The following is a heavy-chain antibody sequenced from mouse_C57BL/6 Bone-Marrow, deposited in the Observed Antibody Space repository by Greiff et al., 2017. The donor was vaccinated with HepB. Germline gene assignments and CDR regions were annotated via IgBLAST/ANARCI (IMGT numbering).Heavy chain of an antibody. Sequence: QVQLQQPGAELVKPGASVKLSCKASGYTFTSYWMQWVKQRPGQGLEWIGEIDPSDSYTNYNQKFKGKATLTVDPSSSTAYMQLSSLTSEDSAVYYCARYYYGSSYGYAMDYWGQGTSVTVSS. CDR2: IDPSDSYT. J-gene: IGHJ4*01. CDR3: ARYYYGSSYGYAMDY. CDR1: GYTFTSYW. D-gene: IGHD1-1*01. V-gene: IGHV1-50*01.